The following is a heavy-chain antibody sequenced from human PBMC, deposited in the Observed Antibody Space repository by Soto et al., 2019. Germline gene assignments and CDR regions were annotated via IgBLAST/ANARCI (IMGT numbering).Heavy chain of an antibody. CDR1: GYTFTSYD. CDR3: AREALYGMDV. V-gene: IGHV1-8*01. J-gene: IGHJ6*02. CDR2: MNPNSGNT. Sequence: ASVKVSCKASGYTFTSYDINWVRQATGQGLEWMGWMNPNSGNTGYAQKFQGRVTITADESTSTAYMELSSLRSEDTAVYYCAREALYGMDVWGQGTTVTVSS.